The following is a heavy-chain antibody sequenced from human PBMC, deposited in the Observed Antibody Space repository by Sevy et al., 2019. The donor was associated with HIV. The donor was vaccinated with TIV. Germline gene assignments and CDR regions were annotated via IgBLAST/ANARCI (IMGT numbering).Heavy chain of an antibody. Sequence: SETLSLTCTVSGGSISSYYWNWIRQPPEKGLEWIGYVFYNGNTNYNPSLKSRVTMTVDTSKNQFSLKLNSVTTADTAIYYCARDRSPLDYDYYYGIDVWGQGTTVTVSS. CDR1: GGSISSYY. V-gene: IGHV4-59*01. CDR3: ARDRSPLDYDYYYGIDV. J-gene: IGHJ6*02. CDR2: VFYNGNT.